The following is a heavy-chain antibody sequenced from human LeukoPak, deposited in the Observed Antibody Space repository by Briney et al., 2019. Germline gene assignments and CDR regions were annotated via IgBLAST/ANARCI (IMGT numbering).Heavy chain of an antibody. CDR2: ISDSAATT. J-gene: IGHJ4*02. V-gene: IGHV3-23*01. D-gene: IGHD4-11*01. Sequence: GASLRVSCAASGFTFSSYAMTWVRQAPGKGLEWVSIISDSAATTFYADSVKGRFSISRDNSKNTLYLQVNSLRAEDTAVYYCAKGGRAVSTTYYFDYWGQGTLVTVSS. CDR3: AKGGRAVSTTYYFDY. CDR1: GFTFSSYA.